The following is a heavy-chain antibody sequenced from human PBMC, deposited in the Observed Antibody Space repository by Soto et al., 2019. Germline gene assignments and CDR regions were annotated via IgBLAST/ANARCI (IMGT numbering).Heavy chain of an antibody. D-gene: IGHD1-26*01. V-gene: IGHV3-33*06. CDR2: IWYDGSNK. J-gene: IGHJ6*02. CDR3: AKSRGVYYYYGMDV. Sequence: PGGSLRLSCAASGFTFSNYGIHWVRQAPGKGLEWVAVIWYDGSNKYYADSVKGRFTISRDNSKNTAYLRMNSLRAEDTAVYYCAKSRGVYYYYGMDVWGQVTTVTVSS. CDR1: GFTFSNYG.